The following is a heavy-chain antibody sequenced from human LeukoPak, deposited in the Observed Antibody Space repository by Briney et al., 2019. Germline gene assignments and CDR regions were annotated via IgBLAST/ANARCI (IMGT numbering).Heavy chain of an antibody. Sequence: SETLSLTCAVYGGSFSDYYWSWIRQPPGKGLEWIGEINHSGSTNYNPSLKSRVTISVDTSKNQFSLKLSSVTAADTAVYYCARLIRRFGVFNWFDPWGQGTLATVSS. CDR3: ARLIRRFGVFNWFDP. CDR1: GGSFSDYY. J-gene: IGHJ5*02. V-gene: IGHV4-34*01. D-gene: IGHD3-10*01. CDR2: INHSGST.